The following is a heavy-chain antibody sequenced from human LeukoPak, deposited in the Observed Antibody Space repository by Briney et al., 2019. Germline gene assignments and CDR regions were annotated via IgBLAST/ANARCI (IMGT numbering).Heavy chain of an antibody. CDR1: GFTFSNSG. Sequence: GRSLRLSCAASGFTFSNSGMHWVRQAPGKGLEWVALIWSDGSKKYYADSVEGRFSISRDNSKNTLYLQMNSLRAEDTAVYYCRRGVYSRRDYWGQGTLVTVSS. J-gene: IGHJ4*02. V-gene: IGHV3-33*01. CDR2: IWSDGSKK. D-gene: IGHD5-18*01. CDR3: RRGVYSRRDY.